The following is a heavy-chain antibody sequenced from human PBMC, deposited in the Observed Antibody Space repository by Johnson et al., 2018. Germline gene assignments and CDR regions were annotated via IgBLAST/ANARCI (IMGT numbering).Heavy chain of an antibody. CDR3: ARGAAGTMGDY. Sequence: VQLVQSGGGLVKPGGSLRISCAASGFIFTDYWMTWVRQAPGKGLEWVANINQDGSAKFYVDSVMGRGTISRDNAKNSLYLQMNSLRPEDTAMYYCARGAAGTMGDYWGQGTLVTVSA. V-gene: IGHV3-7*01. CDR2: INQDGSAK. J-gene: IGHJ4*02. D-gene: IGHD6-13*01. CDR1: GFIFTDYW.